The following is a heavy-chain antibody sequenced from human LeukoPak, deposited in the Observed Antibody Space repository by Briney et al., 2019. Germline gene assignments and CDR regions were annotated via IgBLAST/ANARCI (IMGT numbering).Heavy chain of an antibody. V-gene: IGHV1-69*05. D-gene: IGHD4-11*01. CDR1: GGSFRRSA. CDR2: IIPMFGTP. Sequence: ASVKLSCKASGGSFRRSAISWERQTPGQGLELMGGIIPMFGTPNYAQKFRGRVSMTTEESTSTAYMELSSLTSEDTAVYYCTKTSQSPVTPGAFDIWGQGTMVTVSS. CDR3: TKTSQSPVTPGAFDI. J-gene: IGHJ3*02.